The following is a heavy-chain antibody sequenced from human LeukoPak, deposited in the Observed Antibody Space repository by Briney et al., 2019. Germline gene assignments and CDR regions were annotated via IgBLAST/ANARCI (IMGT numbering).Heavy chain of an antibody. V-gene: IGHV5-51*03. J-gene: IGHJ4*02. D-gene: IGHD1/OR15-1a*01. CDR1: GSSFTSYW. CDR2: IFPGDSET. Sequence: GESLKISCWDSGSSFTSYWIGWVRQMPGKGLEWMGIIFPGDSETTYNPSFQGRVTISADKSINTAYLHWSTLKASDSAIYYCATSESQTRFDYWGQGTLVTVSS. CDR3: ATSESQTRFDY.